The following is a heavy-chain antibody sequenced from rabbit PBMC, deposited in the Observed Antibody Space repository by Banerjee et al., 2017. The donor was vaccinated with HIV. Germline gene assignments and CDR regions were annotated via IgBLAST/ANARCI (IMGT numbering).Heavy chain of an antibody. CDR2: IVGGSSGTT. D-gene: IGHD4-1*01. CDR3: ARWDIVVAGTLEL. V-gene: IGHV1S45*01. CDR1: GFSLSSYW. J-gene: IGHJ6*01. Sequence: QEQLKETGGGLVQPGGSLTLSCKASGFSLSSYWMTWVRQAPGKGLEWIACIVGGSSGTTWYASWAKGRFTISKTSSTTGTLQMTSLTAADTATYFCARWDIVVAGTLELWGPGTLVTVS.